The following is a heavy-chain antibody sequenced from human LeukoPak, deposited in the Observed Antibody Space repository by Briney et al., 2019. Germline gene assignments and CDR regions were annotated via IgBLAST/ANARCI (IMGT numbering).Heavy chain of an antibody. CDR3: ARTSYSSGWYWYYYYYMDV. Sequence: ASVKVSCKASGYTFTSYDINWVRQATGQGLEWMGWMNPNSGNTGYAQKFQGRVTMTRNTSISTAYMELGSLRSEDTAVYYCARTSYSSGWYWYYYYYMDVWGKGTTVTVSS. CDR2: MNPNSGNT. J-gene: IGHJ6*03. V-gene: IGHV1-8*01. D-gene: IGHD6-19*01. CDR1: GYTFTSYD.